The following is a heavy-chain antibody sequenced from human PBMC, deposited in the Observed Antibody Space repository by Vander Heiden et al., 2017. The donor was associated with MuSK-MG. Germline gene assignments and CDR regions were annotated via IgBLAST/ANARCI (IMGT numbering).Heavy chain of an antibody. CDR3: ARMGHYSGDWRTNYYGMDV. V-gene: IGHV1-8*01. D-gene: IGHD4-4*01. CDR1: GYTFTSYD. Sequence: QVQLVQSGAEVKKPGASVKVSCKASGYTFTSYDINWVRQATGQGLEWMGWMNPNSGNTGYAQKFQGRGTMTRNTSISTAYMELRSLRSEDTAVYYCARMGHYSGDWRTNYYGMDVWGQGTTVTVSS. CDR2: MNPNSGNT. J-gene: IGHJ6*02.